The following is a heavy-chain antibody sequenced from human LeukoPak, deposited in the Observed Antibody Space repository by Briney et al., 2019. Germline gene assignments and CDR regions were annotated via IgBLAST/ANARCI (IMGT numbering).Heavy chain of an antibody. J-gene: IGHJ4*02. D-gene: IGHD3-3*01. CDR1: GFTFSSYA. CDR2: ISGSGGST. V-gene: IGHV3-23*01. Sequence: GGSLRLSCAASGFTFSSYAMSWVRQAPGKGLEWVSAISGSGGSTYYADSVKGRFTISRDNSKNTLYLQMNSLRAEDTAVYYCARVNDFWSGYWKYYFDYWGQGTLVTVSS. CDR3: ARVNDFWSGYWKYYFDY.